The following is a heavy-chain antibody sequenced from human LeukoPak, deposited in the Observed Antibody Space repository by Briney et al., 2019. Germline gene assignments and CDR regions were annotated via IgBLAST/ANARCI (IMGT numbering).Heavy chain of an antibody. CDR1: GYTFTSYG. V-gene: IGHV1-18*01. CDR3: ARDRRYSSSSTRFDP. CDR2: ISAYNGNT. Sequence: ASVKVSCKASGYTFTSYGISWARQAPGQGLEWMGWISAYNGNTNYAQKLQGRVTMTTDTSTSTAYMELRSLRSDDTAVYYCARDRRYSSSSTRFDPWGQGTLVTVSS. D-gene: IGHD6-6*01. J-gene: IGHJ5*02.